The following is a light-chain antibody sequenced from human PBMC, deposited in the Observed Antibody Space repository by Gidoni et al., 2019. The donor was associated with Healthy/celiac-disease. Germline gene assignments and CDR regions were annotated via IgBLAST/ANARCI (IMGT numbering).Light chain of an antibody. J-gene: IGKJ1*01. V-gene: IGKV1-39*01. CDR2: AAS. CDR3: QPSYSTPLA. CDR1: QSISSY. Sequence: DIQMTQSPSSLSASVGDSVTITCRASQSISSYLNWYQQKPGKAPKLLIYAASSLQSGVPSRFSGSGSGTDFTLTISSLQPEDFATYYCQPSYSTPLAFGQGTKVEIK.